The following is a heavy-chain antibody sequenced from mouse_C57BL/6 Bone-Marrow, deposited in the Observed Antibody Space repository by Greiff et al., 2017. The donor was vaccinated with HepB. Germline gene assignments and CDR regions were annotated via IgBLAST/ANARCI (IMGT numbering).Heavy chain of an antibody. J-gene: IGHJ4*01. CDR2: ISNGGGST. CDR1: GFTFSDYY. V-gene: IGHV5-12*01. CDR3: AREGLKGNAMDY. Sequence: EVQLMESGGGLVQPGGSLKLSCAASGFTFSDYYMYWVRQTPEKRLEWVAYISNGGGSTYYPDTVKGRFTISRDNAKNTPYLQMSRLKSEDTAMYYCAREGLKGNAMDYWGQGTSVTVSS.